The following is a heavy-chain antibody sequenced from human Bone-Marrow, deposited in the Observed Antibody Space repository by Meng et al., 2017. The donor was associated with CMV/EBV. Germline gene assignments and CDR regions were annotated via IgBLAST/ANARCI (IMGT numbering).Heavy chain of an antibody. Sequence: GESLKISCAVSGFTVSSNYISWVRQAPGKGLEWVSVIYSGGSTYYADSVKGRFTIPRDNSKKTLYLQRDSQRAENTAVYYCARLIAALKRSMDVWGQGTTVTVSS. D-gene: IGHD6-6*01. CDR3: ARLIAALKRSMDV. V-gene: IGHV3-53*01. J-gene: IGHJ6*02. CDR2: IYSGGST. CDR1: GFTVSSNY.